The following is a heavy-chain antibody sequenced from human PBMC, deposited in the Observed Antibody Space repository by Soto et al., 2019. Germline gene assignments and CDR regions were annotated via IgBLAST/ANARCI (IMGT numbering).Heavy chain of an antibody. J-gene: IGHJ4*02. CDR3: ARVETGDYVWGSYDFDY. CDR2: INPSGGST. V-gene: IGHV1-46*01. CDR1: GYTFTSYY. Sequence: AAVKVSCTASGYTFTSYYMHWVRQAPGQGLEWMGIINPSGGSTSYAQKFQGRVTMTRDTSTSTVYMELSSLRSEDTAVYYCARVETGDYVWGSYDFDYWGQGTLVTVSS. D-gene: IGHD3-16*01.